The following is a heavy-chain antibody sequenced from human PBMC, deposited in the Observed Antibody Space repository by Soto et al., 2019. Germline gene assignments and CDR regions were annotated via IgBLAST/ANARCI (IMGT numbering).Heavy chain of an antibody. V-gene: IGHV3-15*01. J-gene: IGHJ6*02. D-gene: IGHD2-2*01. CDR2: IKSKVDGGTA. CDR3: TTLSYLYYDGMDV. CDR1: GFTFSNAW. Sequence: GGSLRLSCEASGFTFSNAWMNWVRQGPGKGLEWLGRIKSKVDGGTADYVAATKGRFSISRDDLKNMLYLQMNSLKPDDTAVYYCTTLSYLYYDGMDVWGQGATVTVSS.